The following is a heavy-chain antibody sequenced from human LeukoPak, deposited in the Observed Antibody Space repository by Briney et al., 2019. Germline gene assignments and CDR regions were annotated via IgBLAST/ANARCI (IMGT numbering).Heavy chain of an antibody. CDR2: IIPIFGTA. CDR3: AKEGNYYDSSGYYYYFDN. CDR1: GGTFSSYA. J-gene: IGHJ4*02. D-gene: IGHD3-22*01. Sequence: ASVKVSCKASGGTFSSYAISWVRQAPGQGLEWMGGIIPIFGTANYAQKFQGRVTITADKSTSTAYMELSSLRSEDTAVYYCAKEGNYYDSSGYYYYFDNWGQGTLVTVSS. V-gene: IGHV1-69*06.